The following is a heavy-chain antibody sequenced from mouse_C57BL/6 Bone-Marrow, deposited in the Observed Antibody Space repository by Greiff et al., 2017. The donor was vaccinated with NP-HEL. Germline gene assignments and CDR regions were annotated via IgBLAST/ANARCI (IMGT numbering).Heavy chain of an antibody. CDR2: INPNNGGT. V-gene: IGHV1-26*01. J-gene: IGHJ4*01. Sequence: VQLQQSGPELVKPGASVKISCKASGYTFTDYYMNWVKQSHGKSLEWIGDINPNNGGTSYNQKFKGKATLTVDKSSRTAYMELRSLTSEDSAVYYCARWGGYYAMDYWGQGTSVTVSS. CDR3: ARWGGYYAMDY. D-gene: IGHD1-1*02. CDR1: GYTFTDYY.